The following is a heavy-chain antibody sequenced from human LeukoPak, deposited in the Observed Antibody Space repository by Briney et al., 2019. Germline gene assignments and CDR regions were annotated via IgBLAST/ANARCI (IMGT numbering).Heavy chain of an antibody. CDR2: ISWNSGSI. V-gene: IGHV3-9*01. CDR1: GFTFDDYA. D-gene: IGHD6-19*01. Sequence: GRSLRLSCAASGFTFDDYAMHWVRQAPGKGLEWVSGISWNSGSIGYADSVKGRFTISRDNSKNTLYLQMNSLRPEDTAVYYCAKDRQWLVPDYWGQGTLVTVSS. CDR3: AKDRQWLVPDY. J-gene: IGHJ4*02.